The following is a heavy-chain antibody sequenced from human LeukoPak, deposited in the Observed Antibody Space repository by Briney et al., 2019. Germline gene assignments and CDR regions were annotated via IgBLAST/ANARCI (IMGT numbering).Heavy chain of an antibody. CDR1: GFTFSSYE. Sequence: GGSLRLSCAASGFTFSSYEMNWVRQAPGKGLEWVSYISSSGSTIYYADSVKGRFTISRDNSKNTLYLQMNSLRAEDTAVYYCARDIGRSGWFSMDVWGKGTTVTISS. CDR2: ISSSGSTI. V-gene: IGHV3-48*03. D-gene: IGHD6-19*01. CDR3: ARDIGRSGWFSMDV. J-gene: IGHJ6*04.